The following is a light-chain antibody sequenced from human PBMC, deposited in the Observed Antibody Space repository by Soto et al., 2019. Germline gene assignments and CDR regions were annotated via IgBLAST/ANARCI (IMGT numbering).Light chain of an antibody. Sequence: DIQMTQSPSTLSASVGDRVTIICRASQSISSWLAWYQQKPGKAPKLLIYDASSLESGVPSRFSGSGSGTEFTLTISSLQPDDFATYYCQQYNSYLITFGQGTRLEIK. CDR3: QQYNSYLIT. J-gene: IGKJ5*01. V-gene: IGKV1-5*02. CDR2: DAS. CDR1: QSISSW.